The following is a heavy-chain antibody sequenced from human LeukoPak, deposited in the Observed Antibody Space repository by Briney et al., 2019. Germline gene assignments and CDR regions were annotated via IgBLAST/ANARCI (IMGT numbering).Heavy chain of an antibody. CDR2: IYSGGFT. D-gene: IGHD1-26*01. J-gene: IGHJ3*02. Sequence: GGSLRLSCAASGFTVSSNYMSWVRQAPGKGLEWVSVIYSGGFTYYADSVKGRFTISRDNSKNTLYLQMNSLRAEDTAVYFCAKDLKVGSIYPGTFDIWGQGTLVTVSS. CDR3: AKDLKVGSIYPGTFDI. CDR1: GFTVSSNY. V-gene: IGHV3-53*01.